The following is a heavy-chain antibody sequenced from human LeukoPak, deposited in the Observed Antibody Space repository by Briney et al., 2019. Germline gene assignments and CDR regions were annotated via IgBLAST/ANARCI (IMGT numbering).Heavy chain of an antibody. CDR2: IIPIPGMA. Sequence: SVKVSCKASGGTFSFYAINWVRQAPGQGLEWMGRIIPIPGMANYAQKFQGRVTITADSSTSTAYMEVSSLRSEDTAVYYCARGTATSSQPFDYWGQGNLVTVSS. J-gene: IGHJ4*02. CDR3: ARGTATSSQPFDY. V-gene: IGHV1-69*04. D-gene: IGHD2-21*02. CDR1: GGTFSFYA.